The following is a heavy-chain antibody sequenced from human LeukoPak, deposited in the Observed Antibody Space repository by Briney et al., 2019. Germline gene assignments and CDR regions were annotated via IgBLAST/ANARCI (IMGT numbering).Heavy chain of an antibody. D-gene: IGHD2-2*01. CDR3: ARDLIVVVPAATEGGYYYGMDV. V-gene: IGHV1-2*02. J-gene: IGHJ6*02. CDR2: INPNSGGT. CDR1: GYTFTGYY. Sequence: ASVKASCKASGYTFTGYYIHWVRRAPGQGLECMGWINPNSGGTNYAQKFQGRVTMTRDTSISTAYMELSRLRSDDTAVYYCARDLIVVVPAATEGGYYYGMDVWGQGTTVTVSS.